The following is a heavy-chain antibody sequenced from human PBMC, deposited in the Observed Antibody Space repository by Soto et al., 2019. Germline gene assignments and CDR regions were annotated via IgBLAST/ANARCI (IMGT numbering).Heavy chain of an antibody. CDR1: GYTFTSYY. Sequence: QVQLVQSGAEVRKPGASVKVSCKASGYTFTSYYMYWVRQAPGQGLEWMGIINLSGGSTSYAQKFQGRVTMTRDTSTSTGYMELSSLRSDDTAVYYCARSYDSNAYYHLDYWGQGTLVTVSS. V-gene: IGHV1-46*01. CDR3: ARSYDSNAYYHLDY. D-gene: IGHD3-22*01. CDR2: INLSGGST. J-gene: IGHJ4*02.